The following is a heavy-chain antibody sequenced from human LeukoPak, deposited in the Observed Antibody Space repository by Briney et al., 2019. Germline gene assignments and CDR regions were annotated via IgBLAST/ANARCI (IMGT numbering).Heavy chain of an antibody. D-gene: IGHD1-1*01. V-gene: IGHV3-53*01. Sequence: GGSLRLSCAASGFTVSSSYMSWVRQAPGKGLEWVSVLYSGGNTYYADSVKGRFTISRDNSEDTLCLQMNSLRAEDTAVYYCVRDPSGSGFAFDSWGQGALVTVSS. CDR3: VRDPSGSGFAFDS. J-gene: IGHJ4*02. CDR2: LYSGGNT. CDR1: GFTVSSSY.